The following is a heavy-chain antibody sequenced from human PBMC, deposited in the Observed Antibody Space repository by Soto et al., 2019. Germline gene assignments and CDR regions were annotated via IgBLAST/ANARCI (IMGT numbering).Heavy chain of an antibody. J-gene: IGHJ5*02. CDR2: ISGSGGST. Sequence: GGSLRLSCAASGFTFSSYAMSWVRQAPGKGLEWVSAISGSGGSTYYADSVKGRFTISRDNSKNTLYLQMNSLRAEDTAVYYCAKDRGFLEWLYNWFDPWGQGTLVTVSS. D-gene: IGHD3-3*01. CDR1: GFTFSSYA. V-gene: IGHV3-23*01. CDR3: AKDRGFLEWLYNWFDP.